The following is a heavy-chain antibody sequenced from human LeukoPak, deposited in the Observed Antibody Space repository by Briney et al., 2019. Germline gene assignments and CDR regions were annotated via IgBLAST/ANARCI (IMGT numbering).Heavy chain of an antibody. V-gene: IGHV1-18*01. J-gene: IGHJ5*02. Sequence: GASVKVSCKASGYTFTSYGISWVRQAPGQGLEWMGWISAYNGHTDYAQKLQGRVTMTADTSTSTAYMELSSLRSEDTAVYYCATGYRSNLSRRERPRVWFDPWGQGTLVTVSS. CDR3: ATGYRSNLSRRERPRVWFDP. CDR2: ISAYNGHT. D-gene: IGHD1-14*01. CDR1: GYTFTSYG.